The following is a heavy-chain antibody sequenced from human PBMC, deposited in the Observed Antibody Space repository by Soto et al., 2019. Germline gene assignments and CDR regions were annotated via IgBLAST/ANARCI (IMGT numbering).Heavy chain of an antibody. J-gene: IGHJ6*02. V-gene: IGHV3-33*01. CDR3: ARSQNYYYYYGMDV. CDR1: GFTFSSYG. CDR2: IWYDGSNK. Sequence: GGSLRLSCAASGFTFSSYGMHWVRQAPGKGLERVAVIWYDGSNKYYADSVKGRFTISRDNSKNTLYLQMNSLRAEDTAVYYCARSQNYYYYYGMDVWGQGTTVTVSS.